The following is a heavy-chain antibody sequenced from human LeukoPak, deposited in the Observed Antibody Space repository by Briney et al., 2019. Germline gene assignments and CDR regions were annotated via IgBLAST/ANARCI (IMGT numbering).Heavy chain of an antibody. CDR2: LNPSGGST. CDR3: ARGYCSGGSCYSRDAFDI. D-gene: IGHD2-15*01. J-gene: IGHJ3*02. V-gene: IGHV1-46*01. CDR1: GYTFTSYY. Sequence: GASVKVSCKASGYTFTSYYMHWVRQAPGQGLEWMGILNPSGGSTSYAQKFQGRVTMTRDTSTSTVYMELSSLRSEDTAVYYCARGYCSGGSCYSRDAFDIWGQGTMVTVSS.